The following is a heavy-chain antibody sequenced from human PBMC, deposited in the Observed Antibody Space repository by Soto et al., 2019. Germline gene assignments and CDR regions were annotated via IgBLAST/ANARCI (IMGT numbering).Heavy chain of an antibody. V-gene: IGHV1-46*01. J-gene: IGHJ1*01. CDR3: VRGYCTTSPCSGDFQF. CDR2: THPSGDT. D-gene: IGHD2-15*01. Sequence: ASVKVSCKASGYKFTTYFIHWVRQAPGQGLEWMGMTHPSGDTGYAQKFRGRVTMTIDTSTTTASMELRNLTSEDTAVYFSVRGYCTTSPCSGDFQFWGQGTLVTVSS. CDR1: GYKFTTYF.